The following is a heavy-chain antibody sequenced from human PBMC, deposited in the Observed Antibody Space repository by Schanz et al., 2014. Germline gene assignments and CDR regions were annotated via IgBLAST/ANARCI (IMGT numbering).Heavy chain of an antibody. D-gene: IGHD6-13*01. CDR3: AGATYSSSWYGGSEYFQH. Sequence: QVQLVQSGAEVKKPGASVKVSCKASGYTFTRYYIHWVRQAPGQGLEWMGWISGYDANTNYAQKFQGRVTMTTDTSTSTAYMELRSLRSDDTAVYYCAGATYSSSWYGGSEYFQHWGQGTLVTVSS. CDR2: ISGYDANT. V-gene: IGHV1-18*04. CDR1: GYTFTRYY. J-gene: IGHJ1*01.